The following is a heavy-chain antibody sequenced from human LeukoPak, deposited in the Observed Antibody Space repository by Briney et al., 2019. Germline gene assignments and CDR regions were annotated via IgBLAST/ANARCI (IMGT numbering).Heavy chain of an antibody. J-gene: IGHJ5*01. D-gene: IGHD6-13*01. Sequence: GGSLRLSCAASGFTFSSYWMSWVRQAPGKGLVWVSRINSDGSTTSHADSVKGRFTISRDNAKNTLFLQMNSLRAEDTAVYYCARGGSSSWYGSWGQGTLVTVSS. CDR2: INSDGSTT. V-gene: IGHV3-74*01. CDR3: ARGGSSSWYGS. CDR1: GFTFSSYW.